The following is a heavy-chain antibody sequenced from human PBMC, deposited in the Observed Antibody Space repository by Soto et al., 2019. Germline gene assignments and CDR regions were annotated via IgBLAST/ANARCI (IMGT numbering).Heavy chain of an antibody. V-gene: IGHV4-31*03. J-gene: IGHJ5*02. CDR2: IYYSGST. D-gene: IGHD6-13*01. CDR3: ARAKKGIAAAENWFDP. Sequence: QVQLQESGPGLVKPSQTLSLTCTVSGGSISSGGYYWGWIRQPPGKGLEWIGYIYYSGSTYYNPSLKSRVTISVATSKNQFSLKLSSVTAADTAVYYCARAKKGIAAAENWFDPWGQGTLVTVSS. CDR1: GGSISSGGYY.